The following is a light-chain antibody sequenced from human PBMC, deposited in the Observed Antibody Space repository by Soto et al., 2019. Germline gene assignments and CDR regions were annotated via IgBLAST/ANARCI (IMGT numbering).Light chain of an antibody. J-gene: IGLJ1*01. V-gene: IGLV2-14*01. CDR2: DVS. CDR1: SSDVGGYNY. Sequence: QYALTQPASVSGAPGQSITITCTGTSSDVGGYNYVSWYQQHPGKAPKFMIYDVSTRPSGVSTRFSGSKSGNTASLTISGRQAEDEADYYCCSYTTSNTRQIVFGTGTKLTVL. CDR3: CSYTTSNTRQIV.